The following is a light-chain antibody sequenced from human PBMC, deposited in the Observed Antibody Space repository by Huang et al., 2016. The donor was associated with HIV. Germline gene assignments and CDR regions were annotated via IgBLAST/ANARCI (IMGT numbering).Light chain of an antibody. CDR2: GAS. CDR3: QHYKT. V-gene: IGKV3-15*01. CDR1: QSVSTN. Sequence: ELVMTQSPATLSVSPGARVILSCRTSQSVSTNLAWYQQKRGQPPRLLIYGASTRATDTPIRFSGSGSGTEFTLTISSLQPEDFAVYSCQHYKTFGRGTKLEIK. J-gene: IGKJ2*01.